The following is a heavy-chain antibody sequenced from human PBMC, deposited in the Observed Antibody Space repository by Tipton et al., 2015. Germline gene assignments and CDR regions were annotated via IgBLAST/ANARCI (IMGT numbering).Heavy chain of an antibody. J-gene: IGHJ3*02. CDR2: IYYSGIT. CDR1: GGSISGTSYY. V-gene: IGHV4-61*01. Sequence: TLSLTCTVSGGSISGTSYYWSWIRQPPGKGLEWIGYIYYSGITKYNPSLNSRATISLDTSKNQFSLNLTSVTAADTAVFFCARGEKYHDYIWGTYRPPGALDIWGQGTMVTVSS. CDR3: ARGEKYHDYIWGTYRPPGALDI. D-gene: IGHD3-16*02.